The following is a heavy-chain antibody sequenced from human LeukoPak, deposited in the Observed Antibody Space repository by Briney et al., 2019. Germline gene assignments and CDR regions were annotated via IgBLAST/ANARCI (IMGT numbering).Heavy chain of an antibody. D-gene: IGHD1-26*01. CDR2: SDRDGNT. CDR1: GFTFDDYA. Sequence: PGGSLRLSCAASGFTFDDYAMTWIRQAPGKGLEWVSTSDRDGNTYYADSVTGRFTISRDNSKNTLYLQMNSLRAEDTAIYYYARDRSGSTHWGQGSLVTVSS. J-gene: IGHJ4*02. V-gene: IGHV3-23*01. CDR3: ARDRSGSTH.